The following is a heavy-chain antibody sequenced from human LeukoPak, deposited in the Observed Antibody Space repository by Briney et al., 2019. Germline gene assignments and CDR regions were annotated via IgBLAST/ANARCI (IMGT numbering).Heavy chain of an antibody. CDR3: ARPLRINCGMDV. D-gene: IGHD3-3*01. Sequence: GGSLRLSCAASGFTFSSYAMHWVRQAPGKGLEWVAVISYDGSNKYYADSVKGRFTISRDNSKNTMYLQMNSLRAEDTAVYYCARPLRINCGMDVWGQGTTVTVSS. J-gene: IGHJ6*02. CDR2: ISYDGSNK. CDR1: GFTFSSYA. V-gene: IGHV3-30*14.